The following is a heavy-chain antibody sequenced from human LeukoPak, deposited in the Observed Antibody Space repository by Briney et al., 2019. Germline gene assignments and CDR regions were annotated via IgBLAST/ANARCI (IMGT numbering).Heavy chain of an antibody. Sequence: SETLSLTCTVSGGSISSYYWSWIRQPPGEGLEWIGYIYYSGSTNYNPSLKSRVTISVDTSKNQFSLKLSSVTAADTAVYYCARAPDGDFYMDVWGKGTTVTVSS. V-gene: IGHV4-59*01. CDR2: IYYSGST. CDR3: ARAPDGDFYMDV. D-gene: IGHD4-17*01. CDR1: GGSISSYY. J-gene: IGHJ6*03.